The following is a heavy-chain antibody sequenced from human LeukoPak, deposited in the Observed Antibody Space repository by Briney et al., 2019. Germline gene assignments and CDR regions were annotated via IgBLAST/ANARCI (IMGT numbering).Heavy chain of an antibody. V-gene: IGHV4-39*07. CDR1: AGSSSSSSYY. CDR3: ASEATLTSDF. Sequence: SETVSLTCTVSAGSSSSSSYYWRWIRQPPGKRLEWIGCIYYSGSTCYNPSLQSRVTKSLDTAQNQSSLNLCSVTTAGLDVHYCASEATLTSDFGARGTRVSVFS. D-gene: IGHD4-17*01. CDR2: IYYSGST. J-gene: IGHJ4*02.